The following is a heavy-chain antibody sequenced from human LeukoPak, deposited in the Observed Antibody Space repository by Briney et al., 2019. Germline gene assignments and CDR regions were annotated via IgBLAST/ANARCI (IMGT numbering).Heavy chain of an antibody. CDR1: GFTVSSYY. CDR2: IYTGGGR. V-gene: IGHV3-53*01. Sequence: GGSLRLSCAASGFTVSSYYMNWVRQAPGKELEWVSVIYTGGGRYYADSVKGRFTISRDNSNNTLYLQMNSLRAEDTAVYYCAKAPRWDYGSGSRIYYYYMDVWGKGTTVTVSS. CDR3: AKAPRWDYGSGSRIYYYYMDV. D-gene: IGHD3-10*01. J-gene: IGHJ6*03.